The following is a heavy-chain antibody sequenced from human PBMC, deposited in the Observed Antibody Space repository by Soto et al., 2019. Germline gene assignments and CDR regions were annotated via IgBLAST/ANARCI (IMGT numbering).Heavy chain of an antibody. CDR1: GGSISRGDW. CDR3: ASENYYDSSGLDY. Sequence: PSETLSLTCAVSGGSISRGDWCWSWVRQSPGKGLEWIGEIYYSGSTTYNPSLKSRVTISADKSENQFSLRLSSVTAADTAVYYWASENYYDSSGLDYWGQGTLVTVSS. D-gene: IGHD3-22*01. J-gene: IGHJ4*02. CDR2: IYYSGST. V-gene: IGHV4-4*02.